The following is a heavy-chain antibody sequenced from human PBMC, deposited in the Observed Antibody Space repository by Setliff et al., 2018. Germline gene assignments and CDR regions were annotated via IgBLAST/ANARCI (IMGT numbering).Heavy chain of an antibody. J-gene: IGHJ4*02. D-gene: IGHD1-26*01. CDR3: ARVKVVGADFDY. Sequence: PSETLSLTCTVSGGSISSGDYYWSWIRQPPGKGLEWIGYIYYSGSTYYNPSLKSRVTISADTSKNQFSLKLSSVTAADTAVYYCARVKVVGADFDYWGQGTLVTVSS. CDR1: GGSISSGDYY. CDR2: IYYSGST. V-gene: IGHV4-30-4*08.